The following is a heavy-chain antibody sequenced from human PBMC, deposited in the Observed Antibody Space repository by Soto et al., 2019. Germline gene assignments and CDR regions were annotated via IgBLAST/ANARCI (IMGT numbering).Heavy chain of an antibody. CDR1: GYTFTSSV. Sequence: KVSCNASGYTFTSSVISWVRQAPGQGLEWMGLISAYNGNTNYAQKLQGRVTMTTDTSTSTAYMELRSLRSADTAVYYCARDPKYSGYDTSFDYWGQGTLVTVSS. J-gene: IGHJ4*02. D-gene: IGHD5-12*01. CDR2: ISAYNGNT. CDR3: ARDPKYSGYDTSFDY. V-gene: IGHV1-18*04.